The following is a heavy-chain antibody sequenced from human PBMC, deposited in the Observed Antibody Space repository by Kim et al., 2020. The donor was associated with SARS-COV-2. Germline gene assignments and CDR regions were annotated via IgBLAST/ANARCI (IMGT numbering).Heavy chain of an antibody. CDR2: IYYSGST. V-gene: IGHV4-39*01. CDR3: ARSSGWSPFYYYYYYM. CDR1: GGSISSSSYY. J-gene: IGHJ6*03. Sequence: SETLSLTCTVSGGSISSSSYYWGWIRQPPGKGLEWIGSIYYSGSTYYNPSLKSRVTISVDTSKNQFSLKLSSVTAADTAVYYCARSSGWSPFYYYYYYM. D-gene: IGHD6-19*01.